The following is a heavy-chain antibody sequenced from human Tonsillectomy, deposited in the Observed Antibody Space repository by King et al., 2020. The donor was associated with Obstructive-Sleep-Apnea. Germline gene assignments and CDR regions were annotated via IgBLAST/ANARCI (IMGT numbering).Heavy chain of an antibody. V-gene: IGHV3-21*01. CDR1: GFTFSSYT. J-gene: IGHJ6*02. D-gene: IGHD3-10*01. CDR3: SRDERTYYGSGPAQFYSMDV. CDR2: ISSSSGYI. Sequence: QLVQSGGGLVKPGGSLRLSCAASGFTFSSYTMNWVRQAPGKGREWVSSISSSSGYIYYADSLKGRFTISRDKAKNSQYLQMNSLRAEDTAVYYCSRDERTYYGSGPAQFYSMDVWGQGTTVTVSS.